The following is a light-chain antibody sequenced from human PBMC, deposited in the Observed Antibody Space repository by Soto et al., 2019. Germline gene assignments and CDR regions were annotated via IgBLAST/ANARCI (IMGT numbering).Light chain of an antibody. Sequence: EIVLTQSPGTLSLSPGERGTLSCRASQSVSKNYLAWYQQKPDQAPRLLIYGASSRATGIPDRFSGSGSGTDFTLTISRLEPEDFAVYSCQQYASSPLTFGGGTKVEIK. J-gene: IGKJ4*01. CDR3: QQYASSPLT. CDR2: GAS. V-gene: IGKV3-20*01. CDR1: QSVSKNY.